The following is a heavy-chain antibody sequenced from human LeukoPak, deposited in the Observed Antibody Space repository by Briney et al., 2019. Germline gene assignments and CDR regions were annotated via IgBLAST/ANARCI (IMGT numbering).Heavy chain of an antibody. D-gene: IGHD3-22*01. CDR3: ARTTYYYDSSGYFAFDI. CDR2: IYYSGST. V-gene: IGHV4-30-4*01. CDR1: GVSISSGDYY. Sequence: SETLSLTCTVSGVSISSGDYYWSWIRQPPGKGLEGIGYIYYSGSTYYNPSLKSRVTISVDTSKNQFSLKLSSVTAADTAVYYCARTTYYYDSSGYFAFDIWGQGTMVTVSS. J-gene: IGHJ3*02.